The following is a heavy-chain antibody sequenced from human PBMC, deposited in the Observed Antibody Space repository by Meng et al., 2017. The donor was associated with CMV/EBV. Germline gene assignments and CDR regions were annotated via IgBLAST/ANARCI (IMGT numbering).Heavy chain of an antibody. Sequence: HVPRLQSGAEWKKPGASVKVSCKASGYPFTSYGISWVRQAPGQGLEWMGWISAYNGNTNYAQKLQGRVTMTTDTSTSTAYMELRSLRSDDTAVYYCARGGRYYYDSSGYCDYWGQGTLVTVSS. J-gene: IGHJ4*02. CDR3: ARGGRYYYDSSGYCDY. V-gene: IGHV1-18*01. D-gene: IGHD3-22*01. CDR1: GYPFTSYG. CDR2: ISAYNGNT.